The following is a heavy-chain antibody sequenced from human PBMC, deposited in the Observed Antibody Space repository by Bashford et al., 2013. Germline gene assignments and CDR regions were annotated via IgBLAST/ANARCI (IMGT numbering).Heavy chain of an antibody. Sequence: SETPVPHLHCLWWLHQQLLLDLDPAAPRKGLEYIGYIYYSGSTNHNPSVKGRFTISRDNSKNTLYLQMNSLRAEDTAVYYCARVVGSYFYAAPPPSNYYYYGMDVWGQGTTVTVSS. D-gene: IGHD2/OR15-2a*01. CDR1: WLHQQLL. J-gene: IGHJ6*02. CDR2: IYYSGST. V-gene: IGHV4-59*01. CDR3: ARVVGSYFYAAPPPSNYYYYGMDV.